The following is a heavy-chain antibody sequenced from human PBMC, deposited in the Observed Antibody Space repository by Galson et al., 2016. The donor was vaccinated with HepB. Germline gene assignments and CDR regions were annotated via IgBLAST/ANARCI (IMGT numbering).Heavy chain of an antibody. D-gene: IGHD3-3*01. CDR1: GFKFGDYA. J-gene: IGHJ4*02. V-gene: IGHV3-49*03. Sequence: SLRLSCATAGFKFGDYAMSWFRQAPGKGLEWVGFIRSNVYGGSTEFAASVKGRFSILRDDSKSIAHLQMNSLKTEETAVYYCAKVANDFWNGYKSPFDYWGQGILVTFSS. CDR3: AKVANDFWNGYKSPFDY. CDR2: IRSNVYGGST.